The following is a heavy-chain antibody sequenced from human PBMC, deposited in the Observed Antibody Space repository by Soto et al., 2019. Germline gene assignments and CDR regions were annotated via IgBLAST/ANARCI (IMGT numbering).Heavy chain of an antibody. CDR2: ISGAGGTT. J-gene: IGHJ4*02. V-gene: IGHV3-23*01. CDR1: GFTFGLYA. CDR3: AKLSDSSGWGIDY. D-gene: IGHD6-19*01. Sequence: EVHLLESGGGLVQPGGSLRLSCAASGFTFGLYAMNWVRQAPGKGLEWVSAISGAGGTTYYADSAKGRFTISRDNSKDTLYLQINSLRAEDTAVYYCAKLSDSSGWGIDYWGQGTLVTVSS.